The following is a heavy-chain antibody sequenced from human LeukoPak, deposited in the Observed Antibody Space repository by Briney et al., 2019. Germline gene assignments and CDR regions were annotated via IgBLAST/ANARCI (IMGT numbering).Heavy chain of an antibody. CDR1: GYTFTSYD. J-gene: IGHJ4*02. D-gene: IGHD3-22*01. CDR3: ARGRHMHYDSTGADY. CDR2: MNPNNGNR. V-gene: IGHV1-8*01. Sequence: GASVKVSCKASGYTFTSYDVNWLRQATGQGLEWVGWMNPNNGNRGYAQKFQGRVTMTRDTSISTAYMELSSLRSEDTAVYYCARGRHMHYDSTGADYWGQGTLVTVSS.